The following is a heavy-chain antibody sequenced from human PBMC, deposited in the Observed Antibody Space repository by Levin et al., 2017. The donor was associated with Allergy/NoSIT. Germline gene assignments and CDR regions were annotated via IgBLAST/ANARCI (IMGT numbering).Heavy chain of an antibody. D-gene: IGHD3-16*01. CDR1: GFTFNSFP. CDR3: ARPVESSRWGGDAFDI. V-gene: IGHV3-30*04. CDR2: IASDGRYK. Sequence: GESLKISCAASGFTFNSFPMHWVRQAPGKGLEWVAVIASDGRYKDYAESVKGRFTISRDTSKTMLYVHMDSLRYEDTAVYYCARPVESSRWGGDAFDIWGQGTVVTVSS. J-gene: IGHJ3*02.